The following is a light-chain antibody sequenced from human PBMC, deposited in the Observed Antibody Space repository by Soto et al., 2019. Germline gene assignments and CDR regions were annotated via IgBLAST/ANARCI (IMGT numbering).Light chain of an antibody. CDR1: SSDVGGYNC. V-gene: IGLV2-11*01. CDR3: CSYAGTYTFVV. J-gene: IGLJ2*01. CDR2: DVN. Sequence: QSVLTQPRSVSGSPGQSVTISCTGTSSDVGGYNCVSWYQQHPGEAPKLMIYDVNKRPSGVPDRFSGSKSGNTASLTISGLQTEDEADYYCCSYAGTYTFVVFGGGTKVTVL.